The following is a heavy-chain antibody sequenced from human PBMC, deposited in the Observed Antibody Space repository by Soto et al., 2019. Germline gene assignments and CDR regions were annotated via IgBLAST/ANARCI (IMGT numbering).Heavy chain of an antibody. Sequence: SETLSLTCSVSGGSISSYYWSWIRQPPGKGLEWIGEIYHSGSTNYNPSLKSQVTISVDKSKNQFSLKLSSVTAADTAVYYCARHISGSSGYTYYYYGMDVWGQGTTVTVSS. CDR3: ARHISGSSGYTYYYYGMDV. CDR1: GGSISSYY. V-gene: IGHV4-59*08. D-gene: IGHD3-22*01. CDR2: IYHSGST. J-gene: IGHJ6*02.